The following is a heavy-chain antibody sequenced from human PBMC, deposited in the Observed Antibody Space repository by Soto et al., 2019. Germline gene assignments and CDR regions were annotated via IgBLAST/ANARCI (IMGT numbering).Heavy chain of an antibody. J-gene: IGHJ4*02. CDR2: ISSGSKTI. D-gene: IGHD6-13*01. CDR1: GFTFSGYS. Sequence: PVGSLRLSCAASGFTFSGYSVNWVRQAPGKGLEWVSYISSGSKTIYYAESVKGRFTVSRDNAKNSLFLQMNSLRAEDTAIYYCVTTAAAAGSDWGQGALVTVSS. V-gene: IGHV3-48*04. CDR3: VTTAAAAGSD.